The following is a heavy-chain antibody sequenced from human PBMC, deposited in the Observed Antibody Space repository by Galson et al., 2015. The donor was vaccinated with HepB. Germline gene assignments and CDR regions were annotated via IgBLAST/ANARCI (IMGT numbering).Heavy chain of an antibody. D-gene: IGHD3-9*01. CDR3: AKGDYDILTGSTKGYFDY. Sequence: SLRLSCAASGFTFSSYAMRWVRQAPGKGLEWVSGISGSSSTTYYADSVKGRFTISRDNSKNTLYLQMNSLRAEDTAVYYCAKGDYDILTGSTKGYFDYWGQGTLVTVSS. CDR2: ISGSSSTT. CDR1: GFTFSSYA. J-gene: IGHJ4*02. V-gene: IGHV3-23*01.